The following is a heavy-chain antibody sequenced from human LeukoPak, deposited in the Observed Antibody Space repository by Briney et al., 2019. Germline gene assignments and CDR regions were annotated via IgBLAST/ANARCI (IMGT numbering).Heavy chain of an antibody. CDR1: GGSISSGGYY. CDR3: ARGRRERYFDWLEVYYYYMDV. D-gene: IGHD3-9*01. V-gene: IGHV4-30-2*01. Sequence: PSQTLSLTCTVSGGSISSGGYYWSWIRQPPGKGLERIGYIYHSGSTYYNPSLKSRVTISVDTSKNQLSLKLSSVTAADTAVYYCARGRRERYFDWLEVYYYYMDVWGKGTTVTVSS. J-gene: IGHJ6*03. CDR2: IYHSGST.